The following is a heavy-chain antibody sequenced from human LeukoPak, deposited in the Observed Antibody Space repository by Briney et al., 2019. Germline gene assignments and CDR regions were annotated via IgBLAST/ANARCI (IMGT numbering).Heavy chain of an antibody. CDR3: ARVESGRYDFWSGYSRVDYYFDY. Sequence: PSETLSLTCTVSGGSISSYYWSWIRQPPGQGLKWIGNIYYSGYTTYSPSLRRRVTISVDTSKNQFSLKLSSVTAADTAVYYCARVESGRYDFWSGYSRVDYYFDYWGQGTLDTVSS. V-gene: IGHV4-59*01. D-gene: IGHD3-3*01. CDR2: IYYSGYT. J-gene: IGHJ4*02. CDR1: GGSISSYY.